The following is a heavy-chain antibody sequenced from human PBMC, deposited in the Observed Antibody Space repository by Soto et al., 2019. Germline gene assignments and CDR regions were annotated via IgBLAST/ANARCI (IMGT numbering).Heavy chain of an antibody. CDR1: GGTFSSYA. Sequence: QVQLVQSGAEVKKPGSSVKVSCKASGGTFSSYAISWVRQAPGQGHEWMGGIIPIFGTANYAQKIQGRVTITADEATGTAYMALGSLRSEDTAVYYCAREGPPYCGGDCSWFWYFDLWGRGTLVTVSS. CDR3: AREGPPYCGGDCSWFWYFDL. V-gene: IGHV1-69*12. J-gene: IGHJ2*01. D-gene: IGHD2-21*02. CDR2: IIPIFGTA.